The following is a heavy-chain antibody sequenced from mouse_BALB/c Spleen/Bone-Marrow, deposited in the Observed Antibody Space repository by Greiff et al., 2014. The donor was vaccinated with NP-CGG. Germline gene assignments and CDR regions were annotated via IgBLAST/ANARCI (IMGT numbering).Heavy chain of an antibody. J-gene: IGHJ3*01. CDR1: GYTFTSYW. D-gene: IGHD4-1*01. Sequence: VQVVESGAELAKPGASVKMSCKASGYTFTSYWMHWVKQRPGQGLEWIGYINPSTGYTDYNQKFKDKATLTADKSSSTAYMQLSSLTSEDSAFYYCARRLNWDWFAYWGQGTLVTVSA. CDR2: INPSTGYT. CDR3: ARRLNWDWFAY. V-gene: IGHV1-7*01.